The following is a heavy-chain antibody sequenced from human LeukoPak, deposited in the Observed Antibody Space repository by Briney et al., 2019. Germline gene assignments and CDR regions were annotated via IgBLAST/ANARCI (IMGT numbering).Heavy chain of an antibody. CDR3: AKGISQSSRWYDDYFDY. D-gene: IGHD6-13*01. CDR2: NGWHSGSI. Sequence: SLRLSCAASGFTFDRYAIHYVRQAPGKGLECVSGNGWHSGSIRYADSVKVRFTISRDNAKNSLFLQIHRPRAYDMSLSYFAKGISQSSRWYDDYFDYWGQGTMVTVSS. CDR1: GFTFDRYA. V-gene: IGHV3-9*03. J-gene: IGHJ4*02.